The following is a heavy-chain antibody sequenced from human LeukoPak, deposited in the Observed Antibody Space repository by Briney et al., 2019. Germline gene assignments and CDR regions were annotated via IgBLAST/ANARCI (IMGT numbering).Heavy chain of an antibody. Sequence: GESLKISCRTSGSSFTNYWIAWVRQMPGKGLEWMGIIYPGDSDTRYSPSFQGQVTISADKSIRTAYLQWSSLKASDTAMYYCARASGLKFFDWLVWGQGTLVTVSS. V-gene: IGHV5-51*01. CDR1: GSSFTNYW. CDR2: IYPGDSDT. CDR3: ARASGLKFFDWLV. J-gene: IGHJ4*02. D-gene: IGHD3/OR15-3a*01.